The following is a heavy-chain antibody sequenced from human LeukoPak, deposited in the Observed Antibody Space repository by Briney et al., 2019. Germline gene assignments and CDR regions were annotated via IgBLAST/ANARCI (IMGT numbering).Heavy chain of an antibody. J-gene: IGHJ4*02. V-gene: IGHV4-61*02. CDR3: ARGPAYSNYVDY. CDR2: ISTSRST. Sequence: TLSLTCTVSGGSISSGSSDWSWIRQPAGKGLDWIGRISTSRSTKYNPSLKSRVIIQVYTSKHQFSVKLSSVTAADTAVYYCARGPAYSNYVDYWGQGTLVTVSS. D-gene: IGHD4-11*01. CDR1: GGSISSGSSD.